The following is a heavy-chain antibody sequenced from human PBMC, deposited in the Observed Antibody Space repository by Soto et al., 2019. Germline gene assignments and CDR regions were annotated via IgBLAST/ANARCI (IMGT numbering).Heavy chain of an antibody. V-gene: IGHV1-69*13. Sequence: ASVKVSCKASGGTFSSYAISWVRQAPGQGLEWMGGIIPIFGTANYAQKFQGRVTITADESTSTAYMELSSLRSEDTAVYYCARGDPPEYYFDYWGQGTLVTVSS. CDR3: ARGDPPEYYFDY. J-gene: IGHJ4*02. CDR1: GGTFSSYA. CDR2: IIPIFGTA.